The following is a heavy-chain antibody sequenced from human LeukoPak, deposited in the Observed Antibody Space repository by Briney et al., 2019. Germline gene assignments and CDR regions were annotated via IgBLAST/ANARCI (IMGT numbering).Heavy chain of an antibody. CDR2: ISSSGDTT. J-gene: IGHJ4*02. D-gene: IGHD2-15*01. V-gene: IGHV3-23*01. Sequence: GGSLRLSCAASGFTFSSYGMSWVRQAPGKGLEWVSNISSSGDTTYYADSVKGRFTISRDNSKNTLYLQMDSLRVEDTAVYYCAKGSGSCCYSPCDYWGQGILVTVSS. CDR1: GFTFSSYG. CDR3: AKGSGSCCYSPCDY.